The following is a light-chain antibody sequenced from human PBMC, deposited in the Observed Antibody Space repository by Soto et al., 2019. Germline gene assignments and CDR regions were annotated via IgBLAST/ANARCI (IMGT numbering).Light chain of an antibody. CDR1: SSNIGAGYE. Sequence: QSVLTQPPSVSGAPGQRVTISCTGSSSNIGAGYEVHWYQQLPGTAPKHLIYGNIYRPSGVPDRFSGPKSGTHVSLAITGLQAEDEADSHCQSYDGSLSGVVFGGGTKVTVL. V-gene: IGLV1-40*01. CDR3: QSYDGSLSGVV. CDR2: GNI. J-gene: IGLJ3*02.